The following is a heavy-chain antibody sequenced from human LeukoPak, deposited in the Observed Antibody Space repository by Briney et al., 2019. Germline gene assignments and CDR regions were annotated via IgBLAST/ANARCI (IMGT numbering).Heavy chain of an antibody. CDR3: ARLLEGSASYYFDY. Sequence: GGSLRLSCAASGFTFSGYEMNWVRQAPGKGLEWVSYISSSGSTIYYADSVKGRFTISRDNAKNSLYLQMNSLTAEDTAVYYCARLLEGSASYYFDYWGPGILVTVSS. CDR2: ISSSGSTI. J-gene: IGHJ4*02. V-gene: IGHV3-48*03. D-gene: IGHD3-16*01. CDR1: GFTFSGYE.